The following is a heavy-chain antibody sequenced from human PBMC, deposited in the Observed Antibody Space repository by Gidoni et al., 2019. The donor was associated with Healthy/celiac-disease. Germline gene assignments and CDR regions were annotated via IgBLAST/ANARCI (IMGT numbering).Heavy chain of an antibody. V-gene: IGHV3-15*01. CDR3: TTSTGRGVVDY. Sequence: LVESGGGLVKPGGSLRLSCAASGFPFSNAWMSWVRQAPGKGLEWVGRIKSKTDGGTTDYAAPVKGRFTISRDDSKNTLYLKMNSLKTEDTAVYYCTTSTGRGVVDYWGQGTRVTVSS. J-gene: IGHJ4*02. D-gene: IGHD3-10*01. CDR1: GFPFSNAW. CDR2: IKSKTDGGTT.